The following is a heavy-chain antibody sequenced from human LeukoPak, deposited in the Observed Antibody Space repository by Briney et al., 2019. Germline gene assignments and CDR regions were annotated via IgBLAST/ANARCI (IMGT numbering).Heavy chain of an antibody. V-gene: IGHV1-46*01. CDR1: GYTFTSYY. CDR2: INPSGGST. J-gene: IGHJ4*02. D-gene: IGHD5-24*01. CDR3: ARAERWLQFDY. Sequence: ASVKVSCKASGYTFTSYYMHWVRQAPGQGLEWMGIINPSGGSTSYAQKFQGRVTMTRDTSTSTVYMELSSPRSEDTAVYYCARAERWLQFDYWGQGTLVTVSS.